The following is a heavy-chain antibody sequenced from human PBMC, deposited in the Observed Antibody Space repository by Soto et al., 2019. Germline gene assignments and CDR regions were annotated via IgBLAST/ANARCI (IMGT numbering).Heavy chain of an antibody. V-gene: IGHV4-39*01. D-gene: IGHD2-2*01. CDR1: GGSISSSSYY. J-gene: IGHJ6*02. Sequence: SETLSLTCTVSGGSISSSSYYWGWIRQPPGKGLDWIGSIYYSGSTYYNPSLKSRVTISVGTSKNQFSLKLSSVTAADTAVYYCACYGEGDSTYYYYGMDVWGQGTTVTVSS. CDR2: IYYSGST. CDR3: ACYGEGDSTYYYYGMDV.